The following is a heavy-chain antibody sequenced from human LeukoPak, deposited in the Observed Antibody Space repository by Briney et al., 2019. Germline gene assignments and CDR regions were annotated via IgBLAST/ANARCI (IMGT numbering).Heavy chain of an antibody. CDR2: INHSGST. J-gene: IGHJ6*04. Sequence: PSETLSLTCAVYGGSFSGYYWSWIRQPPGKGLEWIGEINHSGSTNYNPSLKSRVTISVDTSKNQFSLKLSSVTAADTAVYYCARSTKILKTRYGMDVWGKGTTVTVSS. CDR1: GGSFSGYY. CDR3: ARSTKILKTRYGMDV. V-gene: IGHV4-34*01.